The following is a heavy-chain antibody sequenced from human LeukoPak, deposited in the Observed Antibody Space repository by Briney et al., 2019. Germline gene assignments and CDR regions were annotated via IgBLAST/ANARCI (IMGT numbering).Heavy chain of an antibody. CDR2: INTNTGKP. Sequence: GASVKVSCKASGYTFTSYAMNWVRQAPGQGLEWMGWINTNTGKPTYAQGFTGRFVFSLDTSVSTAYLQISSLKAEDTAVYYCARDHVKLGSGFHPFDAFDVWGQGTMVTVSS. V-gene: IGHV7-4-1*02. CDR1: GYTFTSYA. CDR3: ARDHVKLGSGFHPFDAFDV. D-gene: IGHD3-22*01. J-gene: IGHJ3*01.